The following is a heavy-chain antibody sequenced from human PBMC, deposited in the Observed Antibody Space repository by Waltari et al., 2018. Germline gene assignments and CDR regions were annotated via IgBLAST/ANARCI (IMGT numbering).Heavy chain of an antibody. CDR3: ARHTTTPGYWSSTSCAYYYYMDV. V-gene: IGHV5-51*01. J-gene: IGHJ6*03. D-gene: IGHD2-2*01. CDR1: GYSFTSYW. Sequence: EVQLVQSGAEVKKPGESLKISCKGSGYSFTSYWIGWVRQMPGKGLEWLGIIYPGDSDTRYSPPFQGQVTISADKSISTAYLQWSSLKASDTAMYYCARHTTTPGYWSSTSCAYYYYMDVWGKGTTVTVSS. CDR2: IYPGDSDT.